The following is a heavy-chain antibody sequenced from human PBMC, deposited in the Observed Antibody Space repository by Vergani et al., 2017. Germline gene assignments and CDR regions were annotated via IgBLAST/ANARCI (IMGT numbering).Heavy chain of an antibody. J-gene: IGHJ3*02. CDR3: ARGANLVLEPAATAFDM. Sequence: EVHLVESGGGLVQPGRSLRLSCVASGGNIDFSAMHWVRQAPGKGLEWVSGVSWNSDNIQYADSVKGRFTISRDNAKNSLYLQVNSLRAEDTALYYCARGANLVLEPAATAFDMWGQGTMVTVSS. V-gene: IGHV3-9*01. CDR2: VSWNSDNI. D-gene: IGHD2-2*01. CDR1: GGNIDFSA.